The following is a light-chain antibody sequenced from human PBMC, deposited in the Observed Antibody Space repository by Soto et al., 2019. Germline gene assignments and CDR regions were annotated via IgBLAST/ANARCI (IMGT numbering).Light chain of an antibody. CDR3: HQYNNWPPIT. CDR2: DTS. J-gene: IGKJ5*01. V-gene: IGKV3-15*01. CDR1: QSVSSN. Sequence: EIVLTQSPATLSVSPGERATLSCRASQSVSSNLAWYQQKPGQAPRLLMYDTSTRATGIPARFSGSGSGTEFTLTISSLQSEDFAVYYCHQYNNWPPITFGQGTRLEI.